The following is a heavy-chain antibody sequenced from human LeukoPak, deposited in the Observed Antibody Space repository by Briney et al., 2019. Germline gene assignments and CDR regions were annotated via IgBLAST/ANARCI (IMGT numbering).Heavy chain of an antibody. CDR2: INHSGST. V-gene: IGHV4-34*01. Sequence: SETLSLTCAVYGGSFSGYYWSWIRQPPGKGLEWIGEINHSGSTNYNPSLKSRVTISVDTSKNQFSLKLSSVTAADTAVYYCARAYVVVVAATPLSAAFDYWGQGTLVTVSS. CDR3: ARAYVVVVAATPLSAAFDY. CDR1: GGSFSGYY. D-gene: IGHD2-15*01. J-gene: IGHJ4*02.